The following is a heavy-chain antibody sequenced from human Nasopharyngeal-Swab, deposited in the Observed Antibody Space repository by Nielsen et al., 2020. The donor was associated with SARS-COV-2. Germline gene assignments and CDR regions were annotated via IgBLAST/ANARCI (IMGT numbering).Heavy chain of an antibody. CDR2: IGDKAQNYAT. CDR3: TTDYYFDY. J-gene: IGHJ4*02. V-gene: IGHV3-73*01. Sequence: GRQMPGKGLEWVGRIGDKAQNYATTYAASVKGRFTISRDDSKNTAFLQMDSLKTEDTALYYCTTDYYFDYWGQGTLVTVSS.